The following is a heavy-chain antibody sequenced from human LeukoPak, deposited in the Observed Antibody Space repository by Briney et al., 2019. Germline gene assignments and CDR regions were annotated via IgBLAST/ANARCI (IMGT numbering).Heavy chain of an antibody. CDR2: IIPIFGTA. CDR1: GGTFSSYA. Sequence: GASVKVSCKASGGTFSSYAISWVRQAPGQGLEWMGGIIPIFGTANYAQKFQGRVTIIADESTSTAYMELSSLRSEDTAVYYCAKVAAPRYSYGPDDIWGQGTMVTVSS. V-gene: IGHV1-69*13. J-gene: IGHJ3*02. D-gene: IGHD5-18*01. CDR3: AKVAAPRYSYGPDDI.